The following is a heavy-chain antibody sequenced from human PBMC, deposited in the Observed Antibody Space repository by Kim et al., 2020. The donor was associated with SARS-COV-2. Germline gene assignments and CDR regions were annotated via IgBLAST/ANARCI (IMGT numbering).Heavy chain of an antibody. J-gene: IGHJ3*02. V-gene: IGHV4-39*01. Sequence: PSLKGRVTISGDTSEKQFSLKLSSVTAADTAVYYCVRQGVDNSGGGDAFDIWGQGTMVIVSS. CDR3: VRQGVDNSGGGDAFDI. D-gene: IGHD6-19*01.